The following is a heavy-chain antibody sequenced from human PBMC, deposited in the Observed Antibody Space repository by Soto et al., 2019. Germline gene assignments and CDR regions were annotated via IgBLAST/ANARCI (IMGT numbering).Heavy chain of an antibody. V-gene: IGHV4-30-4*01. D-gene: IGHD6-19*01. J-gene: IGHJ4*01. Sequence: SETLSLTCTVSGGSISSGDYYWSWIRQPPGKGLEWIGYIYYSGSTYYNPSLKSRVTISVDTSKNQFSLKLSSVTAADTAVYYCARDQYSSGWNMDYWGHGTLVTVYS. CDR3: ARDQYSSGWNMDY. CDR2: IYYSGST. CDR1: GGSISSGDYY.